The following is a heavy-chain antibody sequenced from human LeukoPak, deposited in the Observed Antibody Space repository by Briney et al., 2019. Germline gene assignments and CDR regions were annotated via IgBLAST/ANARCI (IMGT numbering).Heavy chain of an antibody. D-gene: IGHD6-19*01. V-gene: IGHV3-73*01. CDR1: GFTFSGPA. CDR2: IRSKANSYAT. J-gene: IGHJ6*03. CDR3: ARESYSSGWYLPLYYYYMDV. Sequence: TGGSLRLSCAASGFTFSGPAMHWVRQASGKGLEWVGRIRSKANSYATAYAASVKGRLTISRDDSKNTAYLQMNSLKTEDTAVYYCARESYSSGWYLPLYYYYMDVWGKGTTVTVSS.